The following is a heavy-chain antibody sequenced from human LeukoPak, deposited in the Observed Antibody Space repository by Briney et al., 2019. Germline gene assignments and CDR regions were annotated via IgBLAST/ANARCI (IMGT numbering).Heavy chain of an antibody. Sequence: SETLSLTCTVSGGSISSYDWSWIQQPLGRGLEWIAYISHSGNTNYNPSLKSRVTISADTSKNQFSLKLSSVTAADTAVYYCARLPEKEMTAGYNWFDPWGQGTLVTVSS. J-gene: IGHJ5*02. V-gene: IGHV4-59*01. CDR3: ARLPEKEMTAGYNWFDP. CDR2: ISHSGNT. CDR1: GGSISSYD. D-gene: IGHD2-21*02.